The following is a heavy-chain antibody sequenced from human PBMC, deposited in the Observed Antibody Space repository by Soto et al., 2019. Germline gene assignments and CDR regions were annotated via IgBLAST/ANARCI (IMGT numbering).Heavy chain of an antibody. CDR2: ISSSSSYI. J-gene: IGHJ4*02. D-gene: IGHD4-17*01. V-gene: IGHV3-21*01. CDR1: GFTFSSYS. CDR3: ARARVYGDYSDY. Sequence: PGGSLRLSCAASGFTFSSYSMNWVRQAPGKGLEWVSSISSSSSYIYYADSVKGRFTISRDNAKNSLYLQMNSLRAEDTAVYYCARARVYGDYSDYWGQGTLVTVSS.